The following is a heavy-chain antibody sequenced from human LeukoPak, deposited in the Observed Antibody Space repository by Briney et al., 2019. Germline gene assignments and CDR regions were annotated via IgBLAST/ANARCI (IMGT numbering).Heavy chain of an antibody. CDR2: INHSGST. V-gene: IGHV4-34*01. CDR3: ARVLRFLEWFNWFDP. D-gene: IGHD3-3*01. Sequence: SETLSLTCTVSGGSLRSYYWSWIRQPPGKGLEWIGEINHSGSTNYNPSLKSRVTISVDTSKNQFSLKLSSVTAADTAVYYCARVLRFLEWFNWFDPWGQGTLVTVSS. CDR1: GGSLRSYY. J-gene: IGHJ5*02.